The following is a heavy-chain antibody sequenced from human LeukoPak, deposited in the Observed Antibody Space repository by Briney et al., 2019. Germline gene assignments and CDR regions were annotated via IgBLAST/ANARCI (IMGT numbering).Heavy chain of an antibody. V-gene: IGHV4-39*07. CDR1: GGSITSSNYY. D-gene: IGHD6-13*01. CDR2: IYSNGDT. CDR3: ARRDSSSCIDY. Sequence: SETLSLTCTVSGGSITSSNYYWGWIRQPPGKGLEWIGTIYSNGDTYYNPSLKSRVTISVDTSKNQFSLKLSSVTAADTAVYYCARRDSSSCIDYWGQGTLVTVSS. J-gene: IGHJ4*02.